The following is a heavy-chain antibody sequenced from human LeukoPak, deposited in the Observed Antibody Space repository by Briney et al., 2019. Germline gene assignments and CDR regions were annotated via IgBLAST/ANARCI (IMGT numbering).Heavy chain of an antibody. V-gene: IGHV1-46*01. CDR2: INPSGGST. CDR1: GYTFTSYY. Sequence: ASVKVSCKASGYTFTSYYMHWVRQAPGQGLEWMGIINPSGGSTSYAQKFQGRVTMTRDTSTSTVYMELSSLRSEDTAVYYCARVLTREPRGDAFDIWGQGTMVTVSS. CDR3: ARVLTREPRGDAFDI. D-gene: IGHD1-26*01. J-gene: IGHJ3*02.